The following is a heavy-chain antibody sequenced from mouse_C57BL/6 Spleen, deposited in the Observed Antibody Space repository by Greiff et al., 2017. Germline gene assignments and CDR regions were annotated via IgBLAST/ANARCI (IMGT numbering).Heavy chain of an antibody. D-gene: IGHD2-1*01. Sequence: VKLQESGAELVKPGASVKLSCKASGYTFTEYTIHWVKQRSGQGLEWIGWFYPGSGSIKYNEKFKDKATLTADKSSSTVYMELSRLTSEDSAVYFCARHEAASLYYGNYDYWGQGTTLTVSS. V-gene: IGHV1-62-2*01. CDR2: FYPGSGSI. J-gene: IGHJ2*01. CDR1: GYTFTEYT. CDR3: ARHEAASLYYGNYDY.